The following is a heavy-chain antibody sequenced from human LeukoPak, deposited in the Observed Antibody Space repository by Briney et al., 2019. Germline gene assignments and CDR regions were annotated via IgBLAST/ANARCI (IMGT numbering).Heavy chain of an antibody. J-gene: IGHJ4*02. D-gene: IGHD5-12*01. Sequence: ASVKVSCKASGYTFTSYDINWVRQATGQGLEWMGRMNPNSGNTGYAQNFQGRVTMTRNTSITTAHMELSSLRSEDTAVYYCARGRGAPRDGYNFYYFDLWGQGTLVTVSS. CDR3: ARGRGAPRDGYNFYYFDL. V-gene: IGHV1-8*01. CDR1: GYTFTSYD. CDR2: MNPNSGNT.